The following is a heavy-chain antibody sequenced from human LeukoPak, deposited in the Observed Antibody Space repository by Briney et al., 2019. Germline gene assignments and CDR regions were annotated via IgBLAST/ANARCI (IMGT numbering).Heavy chain of an antibody. V-gene: IGHV3-33*01. CDR2: IWYDGSNK. CDR1: GFTFSSYG. J-gene: IGHJ4*02. Sequence: GRSLRLSCAASGFTFSSYGMHWVRQAPGKGLEWVAVIWYDGSNKYYADSVKGRFTISRDNSKNTLYLQMNSLRAEDTAAYYCARDRRDGYNAFDYWGQGTLVTVSS. D-gene: IGHD5-24*01. CDR3: ARDRRDGYNAFDY.